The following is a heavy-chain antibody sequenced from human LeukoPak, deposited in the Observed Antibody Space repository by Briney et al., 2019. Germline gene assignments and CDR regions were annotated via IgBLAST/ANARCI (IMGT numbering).Heavy chain of an antibody. Sequence: SVKVSCKASGGTFSSYAISWVRQAPGQGLEWMGRIIPILGIANYAQKFQGRVTITADKSTSTAYMELSSLRSEDTAAYYCARDRPSPALYYFDYWGQGTLVTVSS. V-gene: IGHV1-69*04. CDR1: GGTFSSYA. CDR3: ARDRPSPALYYFDY. J-gene: IGHJ4*02. CDR2: IIPILGIA.